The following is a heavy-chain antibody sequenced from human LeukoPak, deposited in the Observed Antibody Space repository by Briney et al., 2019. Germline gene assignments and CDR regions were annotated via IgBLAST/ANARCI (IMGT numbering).Heavy chain of an antibody. Sequence: PGGSLRLSCAASGFTFSSYAMSWVRQAPGKGLECISGFSGSGGSTYYADSVKGRFTSSRDNSKNTLYLQMTSLRPEDTAVYYCANGYCIGGSCCPFDFWGRGTLVTVSS. CDR2: FSGSGGST. CDR3: ANGYCIGGSCCPFDF. CDR1: GFTFSSYA. D-gene: IGHD2-15*01. J-gene: IGHJ4*02. V-gene: IGHV3-23*01.